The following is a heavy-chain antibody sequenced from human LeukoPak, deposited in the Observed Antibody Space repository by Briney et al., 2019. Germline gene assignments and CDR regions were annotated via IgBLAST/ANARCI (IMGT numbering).Heavy chain of an antibody. CDR3: PKGGDSSGYLVYFQH. CDR1: GFTFTNYA. Sequence: GGSLRLSCAASGFTFTNYAMGWVRQAPGKGLEWVSAISGSGGSTFYADSVKGRFTISRDNSKNALYLQMNSLRAEDTAVYYCPKGGDSSGYLVYFQHWGQGTLVTVSS. D-gene: IGHD3-22*01. V-gene: IGHV3-23*01. J-gene: IGHJ1*01. CDR2: ISGSGGST.